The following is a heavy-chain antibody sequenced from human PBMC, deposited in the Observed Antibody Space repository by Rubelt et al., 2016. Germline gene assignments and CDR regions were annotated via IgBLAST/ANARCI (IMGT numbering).Heavy chain of an antibody. J-gene: IGHJ5*02. CDR1: GFTFSGYG. CDR2: IGGSGSSK. Sequence: GGGLVKPGGSLRLSCAASGFTFSGYGMNWVRQAPGKGLEWVSTIGGSGSSKYYADSVRGRFTISRDNARNSLYLQMNSLRVEDTALYYCARGGYPRTWGQGTLVTVSS. D-gene: IGHD5-18*01. CDR3: ARGGYPRT. V-gene: IGHV3-21*01.